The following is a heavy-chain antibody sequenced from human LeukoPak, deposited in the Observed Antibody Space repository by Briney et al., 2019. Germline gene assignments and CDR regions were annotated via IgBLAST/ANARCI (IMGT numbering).Heavy chain of an antibody. D-gene: IGHD3-10*01. J-gene: IGHJ4*02. V-gene: IGHV3-30*18. CDR3: AKDALSYVPYGSGNYYNPPFDY. CDR2: ISHDGSNK. CDR1: GFTFSSYG. Sequence: PGRSLRLSCAASGFTFSSYGMHWVRRAPGKGLEWVTLISHDGSNKYYADSVKGRFTISRDNSKNTLYLQMNSLRAEDTAVYYCAKDALSYVPYGSGNYYNPPFDYWGQGTLVTVSS.